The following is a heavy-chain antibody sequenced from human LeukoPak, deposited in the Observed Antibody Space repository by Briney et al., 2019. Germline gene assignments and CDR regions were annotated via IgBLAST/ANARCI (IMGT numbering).Heavy chain of an antibody. CDR2: IKSKTDGGTT. Sequence: KPGVSLRLSCAAAGFTFSNAWMSWVRQAPGKGLEWVGRIKSKTDGGTTDYAAPVKGRFTISRDDSKNTLYLQMNSLKTEDTAVYYCTTYSGDTAMVDYWCQGTLVTVSS. V-gene: IGHV3-15*01. CDR1: GFTFSNAW. J-gene: IGHJ4*02. CDR3: TTYSGDTAMVDY. D-gene: IGHD5-18*01.